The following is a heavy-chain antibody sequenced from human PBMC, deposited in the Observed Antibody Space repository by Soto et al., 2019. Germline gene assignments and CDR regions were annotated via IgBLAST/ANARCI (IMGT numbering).Heavy chain of an antibody. CDR2: ISYDGSNK. CDR3: ANLGSGIFGVVTDLDY. J-gene: IGHJ4*02. V-gene: IGHV3-30*18. CDR1: GFTFSSYG. D-gene: IGHD3-3*01. Sequence: GGSLRLSCAASGFTFSSYGMHWVRQAPGKGLEWVAVISYDGSNKYYADSVKGRFTISRDNSKNTLYLQMNSLRAEDTAVYYCANLGSGIFGVVTDLDYWGQGTPVTVSS.